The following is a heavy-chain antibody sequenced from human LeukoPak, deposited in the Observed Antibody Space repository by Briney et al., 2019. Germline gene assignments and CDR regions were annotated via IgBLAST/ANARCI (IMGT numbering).Heavy chain of an antibody. V-gene: IGHV4-34*01. CDR1: GGSFSGYY. CDR2: INHSGST. CDR3: ARVWGSSWYKWFDP. D-gene: IGHD6-13*01. Sequence: SETLSLTCAVYGGSFSGYYWSWIRQPPGKGLEWIGEINHSGSTNYNPSLKSRATISVDTSKNQFSVKLSSVTAADTAVYYCARVWGSSWYKWFDPWGQGTLVTVSS. J-gene: IGHJ5*02.